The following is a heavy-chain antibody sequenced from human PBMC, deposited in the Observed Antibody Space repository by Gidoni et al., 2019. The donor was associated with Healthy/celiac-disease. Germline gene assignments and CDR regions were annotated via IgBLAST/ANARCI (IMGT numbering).Heavy chain of an antibody. CDR3: ARLNEITIFGVVTQEYAFDI. D-gene: IGHD3-3*01. V-gene: IGHV4-59*08. CDR2: IYYSGST. J-gene: IGHJ3*02. Sequence: QVQLQESGPGLVKPSETLSLPCNVSGGSNSSYYWRWIRQPPGKGLEWIGYIYYSGSTNYNPSLKSRVTISVDTSKNQFSLKLSSVTAADTAVYYCARLNEITIFGVVTQEYAFDIWGQGTMVTVSS. CDR1: GGSNSSYY.